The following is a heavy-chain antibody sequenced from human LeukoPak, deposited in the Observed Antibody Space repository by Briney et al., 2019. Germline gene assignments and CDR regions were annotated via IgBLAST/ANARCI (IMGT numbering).Heavy chain of an antibody. V-gene: IGHV3-21*01. D-gene: IGHD6-6*01. Sequence: RGSLRLSCAAAGFNLSSYSMNWVRQAPGKGLEWVSSISSSSHYIYYADSVKGQFTISRDNANNSLYLQMNSLRVEDTAVYYCARDRSIEFDYWGQGTLVTVSS. CDR1: GFNLSSYS. J-gene: IGHJ4*02. CDR3: ARDRSIEFDY. CDR2: ISSSSHYI.